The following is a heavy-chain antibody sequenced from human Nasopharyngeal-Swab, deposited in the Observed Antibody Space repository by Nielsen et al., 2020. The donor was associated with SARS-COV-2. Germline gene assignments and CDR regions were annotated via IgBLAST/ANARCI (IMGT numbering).Heavy chain of an antibody. CDR2: IIPIFGTA. Sequence: VRPAPWQRLEWVGGIIPIFGTANYAQKFQGRVTITADESTRTAYMELSSLRSEDTAMYYCAREGAHYYDSSGYFSHDYWGQGTLVTVSS. J-gene: IGHJ4*02. D-gene: IGHD3-22*01. CDR3: AREGAHYYDSSGYFSHDY. V-gene: IGHV1-69*01.